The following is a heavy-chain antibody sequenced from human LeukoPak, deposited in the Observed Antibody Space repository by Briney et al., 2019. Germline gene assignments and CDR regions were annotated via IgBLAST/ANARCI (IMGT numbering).Heavy chain of an antibody. J-gene: IGHJ4*02. CDR3: ARGYCSSTSCYPFDY. CDR2: IYYSGST. Sequence: SQTLSLTCTVSGGSISSGGYYWSWIRQHPGKGLERIGYIYYSGSTYYNPSLKSRDTISVDTSKNQFSLKLSSVTAADTAVYYCARGYCSSTSCYPFDYWGQGTLVTVSS. CDR1: GGSISSGGYY. V-gene: IGHV4-31*03. D-gene: IGHD2-2*01.